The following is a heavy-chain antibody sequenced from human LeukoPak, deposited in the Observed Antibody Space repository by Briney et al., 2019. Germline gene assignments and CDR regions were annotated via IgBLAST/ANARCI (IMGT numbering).Heavy chain of an antibody. CDR3: ADITWTRGQSFDN. Sequence: GGSLRLSCAASGFTFSSYEMNWVRQAPGKGLEWVSYISSSGSSIYYADSVKGRFTISRDNAKNSLYLQMNSLRAEDTAVYYCADITWTRGQSFDNWGQGTLVTVSA. CDR2: ISSSGSSI. V-gene: IGHV3-48*03. CDR1: GFTFSSYE. D-gene: IGHD2-15*01. J-gene: IGHJ4*02.